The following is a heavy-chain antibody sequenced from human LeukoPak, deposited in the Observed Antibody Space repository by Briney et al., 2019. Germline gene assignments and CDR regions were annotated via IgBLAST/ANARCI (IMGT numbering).Heavy chain of an antibody. J-gene: IGHJ6*02. Sequence: SETLSLTCAVYGGSFSGYYWSWIRQPPGKGLEWIGEINHSGSTNYNPSLKSRVTISVDTSKNQSSLKLSSVTAADTAVYYCARGGSSSWPQTGYYYHGMDVWGQGTTVTVSS. D-gene: IGHD6-13*01. CDR2: INHSGST. CDR1: GGSFSGYY. V-gene: IGHV4-34*01. CDR3: ARGGSSSWPQTGYYYHGMDV.